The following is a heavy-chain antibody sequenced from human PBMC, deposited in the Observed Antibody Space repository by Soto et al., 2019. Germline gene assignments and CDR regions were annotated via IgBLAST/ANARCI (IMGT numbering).Heavy chain of an antibody. J-gene: IGHJ4*02. D-gene: IGHD6-25*01. V-gene: IGHV1-69*09. CDR3: ATMKRATLDS. CDR1: GIMSSGYG. CDR2: INPILDST. Sequence: QEQVVQSGPAMKEPGSSVKVSCRASGIMSSGYGFSWVRQAPGQGLEWGGMINPILDSTHYAQNLQGRGSLSVDKSRDTASLEVTSLRLEDTAIYFCATMKRATLDSWGRGTVVTVSS.